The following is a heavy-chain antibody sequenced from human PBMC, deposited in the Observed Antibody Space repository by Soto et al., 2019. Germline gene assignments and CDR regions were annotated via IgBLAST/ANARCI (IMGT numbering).Heavy chain of an antibody. V-gene: IGHV1-3*01. D-gene: IGHD4-17*01. J-gene: IGHJ3*02. CDR2: INAGNGNT. CDR1: GYTFTSYA. Sequence: QVPLVQSGAEVKKPGASVKVSCKASGYTFTSYAMHWVRQAPGQRLEWMGWINAGNGNTKYSQKFQGRVTITRDTSASTAYMELSSLRSEDTAVYYCARAYGDYFAFDIWGQGTMVTVSS. CDR3: ARAYGDYFAFDI.